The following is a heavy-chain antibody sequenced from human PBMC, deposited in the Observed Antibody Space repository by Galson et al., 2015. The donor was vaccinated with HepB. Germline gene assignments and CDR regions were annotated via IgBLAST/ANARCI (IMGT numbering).Heavy chain of an antibody. CDR1: GGSISSYY. V-gene: IGHV4-59*01. Sequence: ETLSLTCTVSGGSISSYYWSWIRQPPGKGLEWIGYIYYSGSTNYNPSLKSRVTISVDTSKNQFSLKLSSVTAADTAVYYCARGGGDRYYYYYGMDVWGQGTTVTVSS. CDR3: ARGGGDRYYYYYGMDV. CDR2: IYYSGST. D-gene: IGHD2-21*02. J-gene: IGHJ6*02.